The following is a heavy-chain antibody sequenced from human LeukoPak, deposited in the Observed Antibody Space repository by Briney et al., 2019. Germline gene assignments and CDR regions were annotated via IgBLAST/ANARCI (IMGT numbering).Heavy chain of an antibody. CDR2: IKQDGSEK. CDR1: GFTFSNYC. J-gene: IGHJ5*02. D-gene: IGHD5-24*01. CDR3: ARDTPEMATKRLGYFDP. V-gene: IGHV3-7*01. Sequence: GGSLRLSCAASGFTFSNYCMSWVRQAPGKGLEWVANIKQDGSEKYYVDSVKGRFTISRDNAKDSLYLQMNSLRVEDTAVYYCARDTPEMATKRLGYFDPWGQGTLVTVSS.